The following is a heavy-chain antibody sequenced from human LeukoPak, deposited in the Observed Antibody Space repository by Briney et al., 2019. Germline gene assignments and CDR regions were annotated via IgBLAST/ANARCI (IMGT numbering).Heavy chain of an antibody. CDR2: INHSGRT. Sequence: PSETLSLTCAVYGGSFSGYYWSWIRQPPGKGLEWIGEINHSGRTKYNPSLKSRVTISVDTSKNQFSLKLSSVTAADTAVYYCARPFSGGDLSYWGQGTLVTVSS. CDR1: GGSFSGYY. D-gene: IGHD2-21*01. J-gene: IGHJ4*02. V-gene: IGHV4-34*01. CDR3: ARPFSGGDLSY.